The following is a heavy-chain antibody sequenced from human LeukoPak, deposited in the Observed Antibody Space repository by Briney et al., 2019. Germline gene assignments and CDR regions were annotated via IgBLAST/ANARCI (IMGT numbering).Heavy chain of an antibody. V-gene: IGHV1-8*01. Sequence: ASVKVSCKASGYTFTSYDINWVRQATGQGLEWMGWMNPNSGNTSYAQKFQGRVTMTRNTSISTAYMELSSLRSEDTAVYYCARYGAAGTSFDYWGQGTLVTVSS. CDR2: MNPNSGNT. D-gene: IGHD6-13*01. CDR1: GYTFTSYD. J-gene: IGHJ4*02. CDR3: ARYGAAGTSFDY.